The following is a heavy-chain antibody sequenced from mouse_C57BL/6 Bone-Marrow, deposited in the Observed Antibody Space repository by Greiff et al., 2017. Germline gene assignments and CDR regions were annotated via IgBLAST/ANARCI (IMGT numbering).Heavy chain of an antibody. CDR1: GFSFNTYA. J-gene: IGHJ3*01. CDR2: IRSKSNNYAT. Sequence: EVQVVESGGGLVQPKGSLKLSCAASGFSFNTYAMNWVRQAPGKGCEWVARIRSKSNNYATYYADSVKDQFTISRDYSESLLYLQMKNLESEDTAMYYCVVWFAYWGQGTLVTVSA. CDR3: VVWFAY. V-gene: IGHV10-1*01.